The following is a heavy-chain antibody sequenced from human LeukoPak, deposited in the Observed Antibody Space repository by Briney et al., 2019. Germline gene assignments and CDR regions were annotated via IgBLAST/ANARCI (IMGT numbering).Heavy chain of an antibody. J-gene: IGHJ4*02. CDR2: IYYSGST. V-gene: IGHV4-61*05. CDR3: ASWSDYYGSGSFDY. Sequence: SETLSLTCTVSGGSISSSSYYWGWIRQPPGKGLEWIGYIYYSGSTNYNPSLKSRVTISVDTSKNQFSLKLSSVTAADTAVYYCASWSDYYGSGSFDYWGQGTLVTVSS. D-gene: IGHD3-10*01. CDR1: GGSISSSSYY.